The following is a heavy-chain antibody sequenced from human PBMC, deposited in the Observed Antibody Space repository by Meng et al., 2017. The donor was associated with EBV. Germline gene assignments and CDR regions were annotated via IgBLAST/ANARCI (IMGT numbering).Heavy chain of an antibody. V-gene: IGHV1-69*06. D-gene: IGHD6-13*01. CDR3: ARAEIAAAGRLDY. CDR1: GGAFSSYA. Sequence: QVELCAPGAELKKPGASVKFASNAPGGAFSSYASSWVRQAPGQGLEGMGGIIPIFGTANYAQKYQGRVTITADKSTSTAYMELSSLRSEDTAVYYCARAEIAAAGRLDYWGQGTLVTVSS. CDR2: IIPIFGTA. J-gene: IGHJ4*02.